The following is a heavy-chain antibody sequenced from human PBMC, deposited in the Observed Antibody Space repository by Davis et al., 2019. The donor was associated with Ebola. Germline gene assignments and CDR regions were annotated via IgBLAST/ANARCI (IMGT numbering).Heavy chain of an antibody. CDR1: GYTLTELS. CDR3: ARVPTMVQGIHYYYYGMDV. D-gene: IGHD3-10*01. Sequence: SVKVSCKVSGYTLTELSMHWVRQAPGKGLEWMGGIIPIFGTANYAQKFQGRVTITADKSTSTAYMELSSLRSEDTAVYYCARVPTMVQGIHYYYYGMDVWGQGTTVTVSS. CDR2: IIPIFGTA. J-gene: IGHJ6*02. V-gene: IGHV1-69*06.